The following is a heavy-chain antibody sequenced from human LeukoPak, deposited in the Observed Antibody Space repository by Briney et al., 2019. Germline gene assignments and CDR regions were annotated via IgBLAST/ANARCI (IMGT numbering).Heavy chain of an antibody. Sequence: ASVKVSCKXSGYTFTDYYMHWVQQAPGKGLEWMGLVDPEDGETIYAEKFQGRVTITADTSTDTAYMELSSLRSEDTAVYYCATRGGPGSFDIWGQGTMVTVSS. CDR3: ATRGGPGSFDI. J-gene: IGHJ3*02. CDR1: GYTFTDYY. V-gene: IGHV1-69-2*01. D-gene: IGHD3-10*01. CDR2: VDPEDGET.